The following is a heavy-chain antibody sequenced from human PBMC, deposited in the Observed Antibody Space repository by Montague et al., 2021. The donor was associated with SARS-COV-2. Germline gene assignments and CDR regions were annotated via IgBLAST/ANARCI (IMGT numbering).Heavy chain of an antibody. J-gene: IGHJ4*02. Sequence: SETLSLTCAVSGGSISTNNYWGWIRQPPGKGLEWIGGIRYTGTIYYNPSLKSRVTISMDTSKNQFSLSLRSVTAADTAVYSCARHGQWLTRLDYWGQGILVTVSS. D-gene: IGHD6-19*01. CDR3: ARHGQWLTRLDY. CDR1: GGSISTNNY. V-gene: IGHV4-39*01. CDR2: IRYTGTI.